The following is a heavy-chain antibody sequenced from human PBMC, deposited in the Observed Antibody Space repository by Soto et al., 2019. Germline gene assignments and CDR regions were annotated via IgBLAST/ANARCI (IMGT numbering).Heavy chain of an antibody. Sequence: ASATLPVRCTVSGGSPSRSANYGGWILQPPGRGLEWIGTIYYSGSTYYNPSLKSRLTISVDTSKNQFSLKLSSVTAADTAVYYCERDRYYDSSGHDAFDIWGQGTMVT. CDR3: ERDRYYDSSGHDAFDI. CDR1: GGSPSRSANY. D-gene: IGHD3-22*01. V-gene: IGHV4-39*07. J-gene: IGHJ3*02. CDR2: IYYSGST.